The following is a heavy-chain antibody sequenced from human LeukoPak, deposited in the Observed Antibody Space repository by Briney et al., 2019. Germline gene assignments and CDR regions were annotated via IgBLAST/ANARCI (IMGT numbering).Heavy chain of an antibody. CDR2: IYDSGST. Sequence: SETLSLTCTVSGGSISNYYWSWIRQPPGKELEWIGYIYDSGSTSHNPSLKSRVTISVDSSKNQFSLKLSSVTAADAAVYYCARDLELGYWGQGTLVTVSS. CDR3: ARDLELGY. J-gene: IGHJ4*02. D-gene: IGHD2/OR15-2a*01. V-gene: IGHV4-59*01. CDR1: GGSISNYY.